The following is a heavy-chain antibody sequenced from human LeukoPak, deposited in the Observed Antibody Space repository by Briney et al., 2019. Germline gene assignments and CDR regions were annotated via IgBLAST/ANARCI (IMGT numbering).Heavy chain of an antibody. CDR1: AGSVTTTTYY. CDR2: ISSSGTT. D-gene: IGHD2-21*02. V-gene: IGHV4-39*01. J-gene: IGHJ2*01. Sequence: SETLSLTCTVSAGSVTTTTYYWGWLRQPPGKGLEGIASISSSGTTYSDLSLNSRVTVSVDTSKNQLSLMLMSVAAADTAVYFCARQAVVTASRLYWYFDLWGRGTLVTVSS. CDR3: ARQAVVTASRLYWYFDL.